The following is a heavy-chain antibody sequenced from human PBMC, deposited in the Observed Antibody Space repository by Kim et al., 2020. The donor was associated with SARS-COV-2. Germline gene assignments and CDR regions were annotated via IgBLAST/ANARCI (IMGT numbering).Heavy chain of an antibody. Sequence: ASVKVSCKASGYTFTSYGISWVRQAPGQGLEWMGWISAYNGNTNYAQKLQGRVTMTTDTSTSTAYMELRSLRSDDTAVYYCARAGALFVVAEGFFDYWGQGTLVTVSS. V-gene: IGHV1-18*01. CDR1: GYTFTSYG. J-gene: IGHJ4*02. CDR3: ARAGALFVVAEGFFDY. D-gene: IGHD2-21*01. CDR2: ISAYNGNT.